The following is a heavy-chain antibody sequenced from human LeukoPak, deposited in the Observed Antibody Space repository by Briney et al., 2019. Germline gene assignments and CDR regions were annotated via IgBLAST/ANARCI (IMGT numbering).Heavy chain of an antibody. J-gene: IGHJ4*02. Sequence: PGGSLRLSCAASGLAFSAYKMHWVRQASRKGLVWVSRISTDGYTTDYADFVQGRFTASRDNTKNTWSLEMNSLRAEDTAVYYCVVGGSPGYWGQRTLVTVSS. V-gene: IGHV3-74*01. D-gene: IGHD2-15*01. CDR2: ISTDGYTT. CDR1: GLAFSAYK. CDR3: VVGGSPGY.